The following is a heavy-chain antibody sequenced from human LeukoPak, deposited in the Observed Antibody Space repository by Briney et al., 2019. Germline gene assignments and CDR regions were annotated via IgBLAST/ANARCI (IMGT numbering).Heavy chain of an antibody. V-gene: IGHV3-23*01. CDR2: ISGSGGST. J-gene: IGHJ4*02. D-gene: IGHD6-19*01. CDR3: ATNYGWVYFEY. CDR1: GFTFSSYA. Sequence: GGSLRLSCAASGFTFSSYAMSWVRQAPGKGLEWVSAISGSGGSTYYADSVQGRFTISRDNSKNTLHLEMNSLRVEDTAVYYCATNYGWVYFEYWGQGTLVTVSS.